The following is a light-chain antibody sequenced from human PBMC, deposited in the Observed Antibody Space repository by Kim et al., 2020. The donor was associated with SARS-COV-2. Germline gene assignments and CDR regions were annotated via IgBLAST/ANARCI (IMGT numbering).Light chain of an antibody. V-gene: IGLV2-14*03. CDR3: SSYASSNTWV. CDR2: DVT. J-gene: IGLJ3*02. CDR1: SRDVSGYEY. Sequence: GESKTISCTGTSRDVSGYEYVSWDQQRPGKAPKRVIYDVTYRPSGVSNRFSGSKSANTGSLTISGLPAEDEAVYYCSSYASSNTWVFGGGTQLTVL.